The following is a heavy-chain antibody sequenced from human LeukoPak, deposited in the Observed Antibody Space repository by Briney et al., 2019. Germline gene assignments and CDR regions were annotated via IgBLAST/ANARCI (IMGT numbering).Heavy chain of an antibody. Sequence: SETLSLTCTVSGGSISSGGYYWSWIRQPPGKGLEWIGYIYHSGSTYYNPSLKSRVTISVDRSKNQFSLKLSSVTAADTAVYYCARGGVYCSSTSCSELPKNKNWFDPWGQGTLVTVSS. V-gene: IGHV4-30-2*01. CDR2: IYHSGST. CDR1: GGSISSGGYY. D-gene: IGHD2-2*01. J-gene: IGHJ5*02. CDR3: ARGGVYCSSTSCSELPKNKNWFDP.